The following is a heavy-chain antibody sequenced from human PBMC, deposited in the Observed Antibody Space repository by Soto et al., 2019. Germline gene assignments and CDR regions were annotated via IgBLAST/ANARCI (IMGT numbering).Heavy chain of an antibody. CDR3: ASQYQLLDSMDV. CDR1: GFTVSSNY. D-gene: IGHD2-2*01. J-gene: IGHJ6*02. Sequence: GGSLRLSCAASGFTVSSNYMSWVRQAPGKGLEWVSAIYSGGSTDYADSVKGRFTISRDNAKNSLYLQMNSLRVEDTAVYYCASQYQLLDSMDVWGQGTTVTVSS. CDR2: IYSGGST. V-gene: IGHV3-53*01.